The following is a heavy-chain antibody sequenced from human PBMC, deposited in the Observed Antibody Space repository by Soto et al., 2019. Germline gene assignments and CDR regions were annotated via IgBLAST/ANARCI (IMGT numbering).Heavy chain of an antibody. V-gene: IGHV3-48*01. CDR1: GFTFSSYS. CDR2: ISSSSSTI. J-gene: IGHJ6*03. Sequence: EVQLVESGGGLVQPGGSLRLSCAASGFTFSSYSMNWVRQAPGKGLEWVSYISSSSSTIYYADSVKGRFTISRDNAKNSLYLQMNSLXAXXXXVXXXXXXXAXXXXXXXXXYYYYYYMDVWGKGTTVTVSS. CDR3: XXXXAXXXXXXXXXYYYYYYMDV.